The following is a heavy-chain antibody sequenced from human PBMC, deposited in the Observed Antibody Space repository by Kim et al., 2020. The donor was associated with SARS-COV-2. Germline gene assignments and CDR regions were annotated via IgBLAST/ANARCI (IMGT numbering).Heavy chain of an antibody. J-gene: IGHJ4*01. V-gene: IGHV3-33*01. CDR2: IWYDGSNK. CDR3: ARTSRPHNSGRGYVDY. D-gene: IGHD3-16*01. Sequence: GGSLRLSCTASGFTFSSYGMHWVRQAPGKGLEWMAVIWYDGSNKYYADSVKGRFTISRANSENTLYLQMKSLRAENTAVYYCARTSRPHNSGRGYVDYWG. CDR1: GFTFSSYG.